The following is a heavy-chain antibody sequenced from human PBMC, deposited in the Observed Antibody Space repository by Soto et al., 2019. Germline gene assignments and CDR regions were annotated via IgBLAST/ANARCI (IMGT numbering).Heavy chain of an antibody. D-gene: IGHD3-9*01. V-gene: IGHV3-23*01. CDR2: ISGSGGST. CDR3: AKASYYDILTAYPPDY. CDR1: GFTFSSYA. J-gene: IGHJ4*02. Sequence: GGSLRLSCAASGFTFSSYAMSWVRQAPGKGLEWVSAISGSGGSTYYADSVKGRFTISRDNSKNTLYLQMNSLRAEDTAVYYCAKASYYDILTAYPPDYWGQGTLITVSS.